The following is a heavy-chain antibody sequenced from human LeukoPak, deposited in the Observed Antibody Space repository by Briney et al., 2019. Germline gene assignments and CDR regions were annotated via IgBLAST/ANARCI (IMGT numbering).Heavy chain of an antibody. D-gene: IGHD3-10*01. CDR2: ISHTGSS. Sequence: SETLSLTCTVSGGSISSSSYYWGWIRQPPGKGLEWIGNISHTGSSYYNPSLKSRVTISVDRSKNQFSLKLSSVTAADTAVYYCARTMVRGVSPFDYWGQGTLVTVSS. J-gene: IGHJ4*02. CDR3: ARTMVRGVSPFDY. CDR1: GGSISSSSYY. V-gene: IGHV4-39*07.